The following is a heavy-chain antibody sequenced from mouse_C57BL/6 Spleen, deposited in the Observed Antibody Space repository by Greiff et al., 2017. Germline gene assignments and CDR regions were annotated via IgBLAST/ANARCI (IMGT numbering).Heavy chain of an antibody. CDR2: IYPGDGDT. CDR3: ARSSITTVVDYWYFDV. D-gene: IGHD1-1*01. V-gene: IGHV1-80*01. Sequence: QVHVKQSGAELVKPGASVKISCKASGYAFSSYWMNWVKQRPGKGLEWIGQIYPGDGDTNYNGKFKGKATLTADKSSSTAYMQLSSLTSEDSAVYFCARSSITTVVDYWYFDVWGTGTTVTVSS. CDR1: GYAFSSYW. J-gene: IGHJ1*03.